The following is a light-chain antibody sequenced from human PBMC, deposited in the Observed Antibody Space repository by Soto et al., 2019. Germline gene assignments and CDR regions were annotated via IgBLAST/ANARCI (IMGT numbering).Light chain of an antibody. Sequence: DIQMTQSPSFLSASVGDRVTITCQASQDISNYLNWYQQKPGKAPKLLIYDAYNLETGVPSRFSGSGSVTDFTFTISSLHAEDTATCYCQQSDTRPLTFGGGTKVEIK. CDR1: QDISNY. J-gene: IGKJ4*01. CDR3: QQSDTRPLT. V-gene: IGKV1-33*01. CDR2: DAY.